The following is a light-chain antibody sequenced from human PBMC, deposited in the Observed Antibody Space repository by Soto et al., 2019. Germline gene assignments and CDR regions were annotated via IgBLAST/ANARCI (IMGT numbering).Light chain of an antibody. CDR2: GAS. CDR3: QRYDSVFT. V-gene: IGKV1-33*01. Sequence: DIQMTQSPSSLSASVGDRVTITCQASQDITNYLNWYQQKPGKAPNLLIYGASNLETGVPSRFSGSGSGTDFTFTISSLQAEDIGTYLCQRYDSVFTFGQGTRLEIK. CDR1: QDITNY. J-gene: IGKJ5*01.